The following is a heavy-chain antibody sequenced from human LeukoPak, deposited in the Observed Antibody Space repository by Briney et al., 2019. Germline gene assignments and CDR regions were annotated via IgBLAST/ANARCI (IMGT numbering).Heavy chain of an antibody. D-gene: IGHD3-22*01. CDR2: ISSSSSYI. Sequence: GGSLRLSCAASGFTFSSYSMNWVRQAPGKGLEWVSSISSSSSYIYYADSVKGRFTISRDNAKNSLYLQMNSLRAEDTAVYYCARDPRTMWLFHTSYYYYYMDVWGKGTTVTVSS. CDR1: GFTFSSYS. CDR3: ARDPRTMWLFHTSYYYYYMDV. J-gene: IGHJ6*03. V-gene: IGHV3-21*01.